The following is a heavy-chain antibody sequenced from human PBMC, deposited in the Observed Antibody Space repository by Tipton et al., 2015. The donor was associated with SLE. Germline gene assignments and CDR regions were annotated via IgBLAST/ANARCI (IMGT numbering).Heavy chain of an antibody. CDR3: AGVSRDAFEI. V-gene: IGHV4-34*01. CDR1: GGSFSGYY. CDR2: INHSGST. Sequence: TLRLSCAVYGGSFSGYYWSWIRQPPGKGLEWIGEINHSGSTNYNPSLKSRVTISVDTSKNQFSLKLSSVTAADTAVYYCAGVSRDAFEIWGQGTMVTVSS. D-gene: IGHD5/OR15-5a*01. J-gene: IGHJ3*02.